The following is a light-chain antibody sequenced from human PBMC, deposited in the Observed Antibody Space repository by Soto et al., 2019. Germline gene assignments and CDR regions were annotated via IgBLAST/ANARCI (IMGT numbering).Light chain of an antibody. CDR1: QSVSSSY. CDR2: GAS. V-gene: IGKV3-20*01. Sequence: EIVLTQSPGTLSLSPGERATLSCMASQSVSSSYLAWYQQKPGQAPRLLIYGASSRATGIPDRFSGSGSGTDFTLTISSLQPDDFATYYCQQYTGYSRTFGQGTKVDIK. CDR3: QQYTGYSRT. J-gene: IGKJ1*01.